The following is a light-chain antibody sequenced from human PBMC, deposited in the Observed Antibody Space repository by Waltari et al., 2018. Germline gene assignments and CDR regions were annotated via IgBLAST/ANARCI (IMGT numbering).Light chain of an antibody. Sequence: QSALTQPPSVSGSPGQSVTISCTGTSSDIGSYNRVSWYQQPPGTAPKLMIYEVSNRPSGVPDRFSGSKSGNTASRTISGLQAEDEADYYCSSYTASDVVFGGGTKLTVL. J-gene: IGLJ2*01. CDR2: EVS. V-gene: IGLV2-18*02. CDR3: SSYTASDVV. CDR1: SSDIGSYNR.